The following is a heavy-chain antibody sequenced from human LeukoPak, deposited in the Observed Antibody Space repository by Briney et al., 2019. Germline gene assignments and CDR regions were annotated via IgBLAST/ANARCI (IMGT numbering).Heavy chain of an antibody. CDR1: GFIFSTHS. V-gene: IGHV3-21*01. CDR3: VRDFRTQLDGYSPPYHFDY. D-gene: IGHD5-24*01. Sequence: GGSLKLSCAASGFIFSTHSMSWVRQSPGKGLEWVSSISRGSSHIYYADSMKGRFTISRDNARNSLFLQMNSLRAEDTAVYYCVRDFRTQLDGYSPPYHFDYWGQGALVTVSS. CDR2: ISRGSSHI. J-gene: IGHJ4*02.